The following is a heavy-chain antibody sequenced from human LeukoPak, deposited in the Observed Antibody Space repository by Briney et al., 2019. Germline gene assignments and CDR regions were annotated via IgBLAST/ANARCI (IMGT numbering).Heavy chain of an antibody. Sequence: SETLSLTCTVSGGYISSYYWSWIRQPAGKGREWIGRIYTSGSPHYNPSRKSRVTMSVDTSKNQFSLKLSSVPAADTAVYYCAKELGSYFLLWGQGTLVTVSS. J-gene: IGHJ4*02. CDR2: IYTSGSP. D-gene: IGHD1-26*01. CDR1: GGYISSYY. V-gene: IGHV4-4*07. CDR3: AKELGSYFLL.